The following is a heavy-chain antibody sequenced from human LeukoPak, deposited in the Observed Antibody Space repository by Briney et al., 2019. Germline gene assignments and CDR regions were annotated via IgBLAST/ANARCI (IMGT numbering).Heavy chain of an antibody. Sequence: GASVKVSCKASGYTFTSYAISWVRQAPGQGLEWMGGIIPIFGTANYAQKFQGRVTITADESTSTAYMELSSLRSEDTAVYYCARDGSTERRDGYNFDYWGQGTLVTVSS. CDR3: ARDGSTERRDGYNFDY. CDR1: GYTFTSYA. D-gene: IGHD5-24*01. CDR2: IIPIFGTA. J-gene: IGHJ4*02. V-gene: IGHV1-69*13.